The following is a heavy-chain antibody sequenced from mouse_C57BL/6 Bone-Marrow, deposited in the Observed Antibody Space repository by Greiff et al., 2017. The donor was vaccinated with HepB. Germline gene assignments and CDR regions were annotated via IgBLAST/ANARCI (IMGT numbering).Heavy chain of an antibody. CDR1: GFNIKDDY. CDR2: IDPENGDT. Sequence: EVKLMESGAELVRPGASVKLSCTASGFNIKDDYMHWVKQRPEQGLEWIGWIDPENGDTEYASKFQGKATITADTSSNTAYLQLSSLTSEDTAVYYCTTRGGRYYGNYVFAYWGQGTLVTVSA. J-gene: IGHJ3*01. D-gene: IGHD2-1*01. CDR3: TTRGGRYYGNYVFAY. V-gene: IGHV14-4*01.